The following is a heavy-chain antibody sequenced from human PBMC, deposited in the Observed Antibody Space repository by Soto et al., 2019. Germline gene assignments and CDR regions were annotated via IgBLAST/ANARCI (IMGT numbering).Heavy chain of an antibody. Sequence: PSETLSLTCTVSGCSISSSSYYWGWIRQPPGKGLEWIGSIYYSGSTYYNPSLKSRVTISVDTSKNQFSLKLSSMTAADTAVYYCARITTTRYSSGWDEFRYYFDYWGQGTLVTVSS. D-gene: IGHD6-19*01. J-gene: IGHJ4*02. CDR3: ARITTTRYSSGWDEFRYYFDY. V-gene: IGHV4-39*01. CDR2: IYYSGST. CDR1: GCSISSSSYY.